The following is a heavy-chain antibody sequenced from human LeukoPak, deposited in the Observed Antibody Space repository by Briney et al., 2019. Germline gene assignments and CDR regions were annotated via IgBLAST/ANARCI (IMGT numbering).Heavy chain of an antibody. D-gene: IGHD6-13*01. Sequence: PGGSLRLSCAASGFTFSSYSMHWVRQAPGKGLEYVSSISTNGGSTYYANSVKGRFTISRDNSKNTLYLQMGSLRGEDMAVYYCAGGGSSSWSPLDYWAQGTLVTVSS. V-gene: IGHV3-64*01. CDR3: AGGGSSSWSPLDY. CDR1: GFTFSSYS. CDR2: ISTNGGST. J-gene: IGHJ4*02.